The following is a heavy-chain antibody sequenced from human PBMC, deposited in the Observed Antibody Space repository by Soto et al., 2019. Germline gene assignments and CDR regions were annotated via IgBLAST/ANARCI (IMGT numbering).Heavy chain of an antibody. CDR2: INPSGGST. D-gene: IGHD3-22*01. Sequence: ASVKVSCKASGYTFTGYYMHWVRQAPGQGLEWMGIINPSGGSTSYAQKFQGRVTMTRDTSTSTVYMDLSSLRSEDTAVYYCARGYDSSGYYWSPLDYWGQGTLVTVSS. V-gene: IGHV1-46*01. CDR1: GYTFTGYY. CDR3: ARGYDSSGYYWSPLDY. J-gene: IGHJ4*02.